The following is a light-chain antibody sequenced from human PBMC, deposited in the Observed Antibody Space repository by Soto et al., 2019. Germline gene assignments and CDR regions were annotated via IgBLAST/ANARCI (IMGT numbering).Light chain of an antibody. Sequence: AIQMTQSPSSLSASLVDRVTITCRASQGIRNDLDWFQQKPGKAPKLLIYAASNLQSGVPARFSGSGSGTDFTLTISSLQPEDFATYYCLQKYFYPFTFGPGTKVDI. CDR1: QGIRND. CDR3: LQKYFYPFT. CDR2: AAS. J-gene: IGKJ3*01. V-gene: IGKV1-6*01.